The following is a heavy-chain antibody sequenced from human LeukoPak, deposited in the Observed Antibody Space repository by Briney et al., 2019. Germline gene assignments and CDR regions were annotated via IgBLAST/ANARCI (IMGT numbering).Heavy chain of an antibody. V-gene: IGHV4-59*11. Sequence: SENLSLTCAVSGDSFSSHYWTWIRQSPGTGLEWIGYISHIGSTNYNPSLKSRVTISIDTSKNQFSLKLRSVTAADTAVYYCARDLVTVTKGFDIWGQGTMVSVSS. D-gene: IGHD4-17*01. CDR2: ISHIGST. CDR3: ARDLVTVTKGFDI. CDR1: GDSFSSHY. J-gene: IGHJ3*02.